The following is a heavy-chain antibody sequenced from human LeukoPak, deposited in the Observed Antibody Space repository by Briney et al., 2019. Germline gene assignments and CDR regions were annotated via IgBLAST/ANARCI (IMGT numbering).Heavy chain of an antibody. Sequence: SQTLSLTCTVSGASIRSGDYYWSWIRQPPGKGLEWIGYIYDSGSTYYNPSLKSRITISVDTSENRFSLRLSSVTATDTAVYYCARGPRYCSGGSCYFGYYYYGMDVWGQGTTVTVSS. CDR3: ARGPRYCSGGSCYFGYYYYGMDV. D-gene: IGHD2-15*01. CDR1: GASIRSGDYY. V-gene: IGHV4-30-4*01. J-gene: IGHJ6*02. CDR2: IYDSGST.